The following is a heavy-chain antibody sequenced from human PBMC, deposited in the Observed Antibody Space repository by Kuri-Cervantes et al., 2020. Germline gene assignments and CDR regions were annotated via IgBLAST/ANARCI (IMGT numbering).Heavy chain of an antibody. CDR3: ARDSDDKELLWFGELFQDY. CDR2: IKQDGSEK. D-gene: IGHD3-10*01. V-gene: IGHV3-7*01. J-gene: IGHJ4*02. CDR1: GFTFSSYW. Sequence: GGSLRLSCAASGFTFSSYWMSWVRQAPGKGLEWVANIKQDGSEKYYVDSVKGRFTISRDNAKNSLYLQMNSLRAEDTAVYYCARDSDDKELLWFGELFQDYWGQGTLVTVSS.